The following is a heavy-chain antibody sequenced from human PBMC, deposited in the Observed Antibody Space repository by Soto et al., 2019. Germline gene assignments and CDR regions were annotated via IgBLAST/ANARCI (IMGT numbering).Heavy chain of an antibody. CDR3: AREARRIVGATDFDY. CDR1: GFTFSSYG. V-gene: IGHV3-33*01. J-gene: IGHJ4*02. D-gene: IGHD1-26*01. Sequence: GGSLILSCAASGFTFSSYGMHWVRQAPGKGLEWVAVIWYDGSNKYYADSVKGRFTISRDNSKNTLYLQMNSLRAEDTAVYYCAREARRIVGATDFDYWGQGTLVTVSS. CDR2: IWYDGSNK.